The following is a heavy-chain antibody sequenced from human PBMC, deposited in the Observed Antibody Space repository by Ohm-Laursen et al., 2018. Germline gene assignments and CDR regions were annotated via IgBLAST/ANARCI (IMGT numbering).Heavy chain of an antibody. CDR1: GGSISSYY. J-gene: IGHJ4*02. Sequence: SEILSLTCTVSGGSISSYYWSWIRQPPGKGLEWIGYIYYSGSTNYNPSLKSRVTISVDTSKNQFSLKLSSVTAADTAVYYCAGVEMATITVGYWGQGTLVTVSS. D-gene: IGHD5-24*01. CDR2: IYYSGST. V-gene: IGHV4-59*01. CDR3: AGVEMATITVGY.